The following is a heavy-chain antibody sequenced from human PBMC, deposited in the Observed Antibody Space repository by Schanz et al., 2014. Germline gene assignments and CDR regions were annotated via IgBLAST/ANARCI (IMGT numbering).Heavy chain of an antibody. CDR3: ARHGPLAGIPLDY. CDR1: GGSINSNSYY. Sequence: QLQLQESGPGLVKPSETLSLICSVSGGSINSNSYYWGWIRQPPGKGLEWIGNVFYTGTTYTNPPPRSRLPLSVETPNNQFSLKLTSVPAADTAVYFCARHGPLAGIPLDYWGRGTLVTVSS. CDR2: VFYTGTT. D-gene: IGHD6-19*01. J-gene: IGHJ4*02. V-gene: IGHV4-39*01.